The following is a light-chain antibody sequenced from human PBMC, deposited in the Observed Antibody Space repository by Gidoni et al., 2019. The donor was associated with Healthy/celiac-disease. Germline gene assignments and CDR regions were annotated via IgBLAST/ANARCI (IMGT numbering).Light chain of an antibody. CDR1: SSDVGGYNY. V-gene: IGLV2-14*03. Sequence: QPALTQPASVSGSPGPSITISCTGTSSDVGGYNYVSWYPQHPGKAPKLMIYSVSNRPSGVSTRFSGSKSGNTASLTISGLQAEDEADYYCSSYTSSSTWVFGGGTKLTVL. J-gene: IGLJ3*02. CDR2: SVS. CDR3: SSYTSSSTWV.